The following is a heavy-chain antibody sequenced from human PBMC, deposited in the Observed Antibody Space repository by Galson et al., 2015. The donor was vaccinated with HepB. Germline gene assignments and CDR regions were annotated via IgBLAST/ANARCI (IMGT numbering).Heavy chain of an antibody. J-gene: IGHJ4*02. V-gene: IGHV3-30-3*01. CDR1: RFTLSNYA. CDR3: ARGYGGTLGGPVDFDY. D-gene: IGHD1-26*01. Sequence: SLRLSCAASRFTLSNYAMHWVRQAPGKGLEWVAVISYDGSKKYYADSVEGRFTISRDNFKNTLYLQMNSLRTEDTAVYYCARGYGGTLGGPVDFDYWGQGTLVTVSS. CDR2: ISYDGSKK.